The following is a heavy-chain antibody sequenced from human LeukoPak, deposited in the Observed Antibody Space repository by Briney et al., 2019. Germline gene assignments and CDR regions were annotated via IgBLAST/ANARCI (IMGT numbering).Heavy chain of an antibody. CDR1: GFTFSSYE. J-gene: IGHJ4*02. CDR2: ISSSGSGGST. D-gene: IGHD1-26*01. CDR3: AKDGSYYYFDY. V-gene: IGHV3-23*01. Sequence: GGSLRLSCAASGFTFSSYEMNWVRQAPGKGLEWVSYISSSGSGGSTYYADSVKGRFTISRDNSKNTLYLQMNSLRAEDTAVYYCAKDGSYYYFDYWGQGTLVTVSS.